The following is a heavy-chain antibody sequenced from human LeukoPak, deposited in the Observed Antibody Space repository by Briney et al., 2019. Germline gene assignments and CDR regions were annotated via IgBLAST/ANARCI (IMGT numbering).Heavy chain of an antibody. V-gene: IGHV4-34*01. CDR2: INHSGST. J-gene: IGHJ4*02. Sequence: SETLSLTCAVYGGSFSGYYWSWVRQPPGKGLEWIGEINHSGSTNYNPSLKSRVTISVDTSKNQFSLKLCSVTATDTAVYYCASVSMTTVTYYFDYWGQGTLVTVSS. CDR3: ASVSMTTVTYYFDY. CDR1: GGSFSGYY. D-gene: IGHD4-17*01.